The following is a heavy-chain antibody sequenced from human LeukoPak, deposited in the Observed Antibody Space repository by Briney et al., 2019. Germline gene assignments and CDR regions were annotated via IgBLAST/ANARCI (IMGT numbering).Heavy chain of an antibody. CDR2: IYGGGGVI. V-gene: IGHV3-23*03. CDR3: AKDRVPDSGYDIDY. D-gene: IGHD5-12*01. Sequence: PGGSLRLSCAASGLSFSGFGMYWVRQAPRKGLEWVAGIYGGGGVIKYADSVKGRFTISRDNSENTLYLQMHSLRVEDTAIYYCAKDRVPDSGYDIDYWGQGTLVTVSS. CDR1: GLSFSGFG. J-gene: IGHJ4*02.